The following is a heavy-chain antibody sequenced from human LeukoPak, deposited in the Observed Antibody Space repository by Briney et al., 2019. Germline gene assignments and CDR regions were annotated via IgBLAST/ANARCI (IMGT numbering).Heavy chain of an antibody. CDR3: ARGLCSSTSCYYYYGMDV. J-gene: IGHJ6*02. V-gene: IGHV1-18*01. CDR2: ISAYNGNT. CDR1: GYTFTSYG. Sequence: ASVKVSCKASGYTFTSYGISWVRQAPGQGLEWMGWISAYNGNTNYAQKLQGRVTMTTDTSTSTAYMELSSLRSEDTAVYYCARGLCSSTSCYYYYGMDVWGQGTTVTVSS. D-gene: IGHD2-2*01.